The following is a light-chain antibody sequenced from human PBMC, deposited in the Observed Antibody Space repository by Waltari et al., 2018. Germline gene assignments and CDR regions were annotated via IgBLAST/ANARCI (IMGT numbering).Light chain of an antibody. V-gene: IGLV2-14*01. CDR3: SSYTSGASVDV. CDR1: TGDIGSYNY. Sequence: QSALTQPASVSGSPGQPITITCTGTTGDIGSYNYVSWYQQYPGEAPKLIVYDVDNRPSGISARFSGSKSGNTASLTISGLQTEDEADYYCSSYTSGASVDVFGTGTRVTVL. J-gene: IGLJ1*01. CDR2: DVD.